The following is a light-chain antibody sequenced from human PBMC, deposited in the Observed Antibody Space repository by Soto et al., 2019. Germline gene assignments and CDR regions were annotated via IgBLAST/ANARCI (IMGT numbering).Light chain of an antibody. J-gene: IGLJ1*01. CDR3: AAWDGSLNVCV. V-gene: IGLV1-44*01. CDR2: TNN. Sequence: QSVLTQPPSASGTPGQRVTISCSGSSSSIGSNSVDWYQQLPRTAPKVLIYTNNQRPSGVPDRFSGSKSGTSASLASSGLQSEDEDDYYCAAWDGSLNVCVFGTGTKLTVL. CDR1: SSSIGSNS.